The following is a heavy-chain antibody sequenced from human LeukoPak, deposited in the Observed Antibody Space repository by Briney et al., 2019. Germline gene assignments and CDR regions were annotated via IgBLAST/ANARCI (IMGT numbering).Heavy chain of an antibody. D-gene: IGHD5-12*01. CDR1: GYTFSSYD. Sequence: ASLKVSCKASGYTFSSYDINWVRQATGQGLEWMGWINPNSGETHYVQKFQGWVTMTSDTSISTAYLELYRLRFDDTAFYYCTRDFSYSGYEAPFDNWGQGTLVTVSS. CDR2: INPNSGET. V-gene: IGHV1-2*04. CDR3: TRDFSYSGYEAPFDN. J-gene: IGHJ4*02.